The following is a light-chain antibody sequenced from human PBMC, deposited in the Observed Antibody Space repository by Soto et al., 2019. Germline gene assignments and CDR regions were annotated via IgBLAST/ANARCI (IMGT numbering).Light chain of an antibody. CDR3: SSYTSSSTVV. Sequence: QSALTQPASVSGSPGQSITISCTGTSSDVGGYNYVSWYQQHPGKDPKLMIYEVSNRPSGVSNRFSGSKSGNTASLTISGRQAEDETDYYCSSYTSSSTVVFGGGTKLTVL. J-gene: IGLJ2*01. CDR2: EVS. V-gene: IGLV2-14*01. CDR1: SSDVGGYNY.